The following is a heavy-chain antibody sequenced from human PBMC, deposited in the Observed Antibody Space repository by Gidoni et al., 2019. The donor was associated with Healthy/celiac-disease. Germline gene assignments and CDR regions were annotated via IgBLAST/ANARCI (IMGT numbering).Heavy chain of an antibody. J-gene: IGHJ6*02. CDR3: ARTNWNSYYYYGMDV. V-gene: IGHV3-21*01. CDR1: GFTFSSYS. CDR2: ISSSSSYI. D-gene: IGHD1-7*01. Sequence: EVQLVESGGGLVKPGGSLRLSCAASGFTFSSYSMNWVRQAPGKGLEWVSSISSSSSYIYYADSVKGRFTISRDNAKNSLYLQMNSLRAEDTAVYYCARTNWNSYYYYGMDVWGQGTTVTVSS.